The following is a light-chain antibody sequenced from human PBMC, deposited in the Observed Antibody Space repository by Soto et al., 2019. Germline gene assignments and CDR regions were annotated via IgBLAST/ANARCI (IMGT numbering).Light chain of an antibody. CDR1: TSDVGRHNH. CDR2: EVS. Sequence: QSALTQPPSASGSTEQSVTISCTGTTSDVGRHNHDSWYQQHPGKAPKLMIYEVSKRPSGVPDRFSGSKSGNTASLTVSGLQAEDEADYYCSSYAGSNTLVFGGGSKLTVL. CDR3: SSYAGSNTLV. J-gene: IGLJ2*01. V-gene: IGLV2-8*01.